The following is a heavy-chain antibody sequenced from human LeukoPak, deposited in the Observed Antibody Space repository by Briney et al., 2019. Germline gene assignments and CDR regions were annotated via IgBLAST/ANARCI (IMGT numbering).Heavy chain of an antibody. CDR1: GGSISSYY. CDR3: ARFGGNYWFDP. J-gene: IGHJ5*02. D-gene: IGHD4-23*01. V-gene: IGHV4-4*07. CDR2: IYTSGST. Sequence: PSETLSLTCTVSGGSISSYYWSWIRQPAGKGLEWIGRIYTSGSTTYNPSLKSRVTISVDTSKNQFSLKLSSATAADTAVYYCARFGGNYWFDPWGQGTLVTVSS.